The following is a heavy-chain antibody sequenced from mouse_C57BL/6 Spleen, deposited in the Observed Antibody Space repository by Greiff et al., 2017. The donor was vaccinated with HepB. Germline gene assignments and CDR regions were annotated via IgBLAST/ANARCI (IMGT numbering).Heavy chain of an antibody. CDR1: GYTFTSYW. V-gene: IGHV1-55*01. Sequence: VQLQQSGAELVKPGASVKMSCKASGYTFTSYWMTWVKQRPGQGLEWIGDIYPGSGSTNYNEKFKSKATLTVDTSSSTAYMQLSSLTSEDSAVYYCAREDGNSFDYWGQGTTLTVSS. CDR2: IYPGSGST. D-gene: IGHD2-1*01. CDR3: AREDGNSFDY. J-gene: IGHJ2*01.